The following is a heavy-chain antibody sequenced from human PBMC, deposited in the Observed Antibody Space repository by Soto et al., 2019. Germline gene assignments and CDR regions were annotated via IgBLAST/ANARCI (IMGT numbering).Heavy chain of an antibody. CDR3: ARDGLLFSGPYRPSRFDY. J-gene: IGHJ4*02. Sequence: VGSLTLSCAASGFKFSDYWMSWVRQAPGKGLEWVGNIKHDTSEAHYADSVKGRFTITRDNIKNFLFLQMNGLRSDDTASYYCARDGLLFSGPYRPSRFDYWGLGTLVTVSS. D-gene: IGHD3-16*02. V-gene: IGHV3-7*03. CDR1: GFKFSDYW. CDR2: IKHDTSEA.